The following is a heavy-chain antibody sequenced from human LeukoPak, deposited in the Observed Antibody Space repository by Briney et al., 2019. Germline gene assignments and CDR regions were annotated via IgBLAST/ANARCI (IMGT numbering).Heavy chain of an antibody. V-gene: IGHV1-69*06. D-gene: IGHD3-10*01. Sequence: ASVKVSCKASGGTFSSYAISWVRQAPGQGLEWMGGIIPIFGTANYAQKFQGRVTITADKSTSTAYMELSSLRSEDTAMYYCTRANGYGLIDYWGQGTLVTVSS. CDR1: GGTFSSYA. CDR3: TRANGYGLIDY. CDR2: IIPIFGTA. J-gene: IGHJ4*02.